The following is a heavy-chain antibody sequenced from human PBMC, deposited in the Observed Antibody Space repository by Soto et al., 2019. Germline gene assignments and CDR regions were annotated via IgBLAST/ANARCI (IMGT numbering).Heavy chain of an antibody. CDR3: AKDHDYNDSSGYYYFDY. D-gene: IGHD3-22*01. V-gene: IGHV3-23*01. CDR1: GFTFSSYA. CDR2: IGGSGGST. J-gene: IGHJ4*02. Sequence: GSLRLSCAASGFTFSSYAMSWVRQAPGKGLEWVSAIGGSGGSTYYADSVKGRFTISGDNSKNTLYLQMNRLRAEDTAVYYCAKDHDYNDSSGYYYFDYWGQGTLVTVSS.